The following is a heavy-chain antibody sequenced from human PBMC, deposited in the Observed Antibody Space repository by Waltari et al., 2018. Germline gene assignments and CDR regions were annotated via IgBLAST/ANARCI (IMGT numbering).Heavy chain of an antibody. CDR1: GGSISSGGYY. CDR2: IYTSGST. Sequence: QVQLQESGPGLVKPSQTLSLTCTVSGGSISSGGYYWSWIRQPAGKGLEWIGRIYTSGSTNYNPSLKSRVTISVDTSKNQFSLKLSSVTAADTAVYYCARGGYQLIDYWGQGTLVTVSS. CDR3: ARGGYQLIDY. J-gene: IGHJ4*02. V-gene: IGHV4-61*02. D-gene: IGHD6-13*01.